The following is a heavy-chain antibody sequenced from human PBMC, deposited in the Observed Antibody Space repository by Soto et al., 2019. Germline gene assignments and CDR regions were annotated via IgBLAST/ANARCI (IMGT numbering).Heavy chain of an antibody. V-gene: IGHV3-23*01. J-gene: IGHJ4*02. CDR2: ISNSGGST. D-gene: IGHD6-19*01. Sequence: EVQLLESGGGLVQPGGSLRLSCVASGFTLSSYFMTWVRQAPGKGLEWDSAISNSGGSTYYADSVKGRFTISRDNSKNTLYLQMNSLRAEDTAVYFCAKDLEKWLVQLGGLDSWGQGTLVTVSS. CDR3: AKDLEKWLVQLGGLDS. CDR1: GFTLSSYF.